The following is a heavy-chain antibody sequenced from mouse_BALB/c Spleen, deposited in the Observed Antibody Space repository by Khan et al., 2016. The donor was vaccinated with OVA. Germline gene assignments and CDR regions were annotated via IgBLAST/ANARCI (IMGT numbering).Heavy chain of an antibody. CDR1: GFTFINYA. V-gene: IGHV5-9-3*01. CDR3: ARTPGYYGSNYLGY. Sequence: EVELVESGGGLVRPGGSLKLSCAASGFTFINYAMSWVRQTPEKRLEWVATISTGGSYTYYPDSLKGRFTISRDTAENTLYLQMSSLRSEDTATYYEARTPGYYGSNYLGYWGQGTTLTVSS. J-gene: IGHJ2*01. D-gene: IGHD1-1*01. CDR2: ISTGGSYT.